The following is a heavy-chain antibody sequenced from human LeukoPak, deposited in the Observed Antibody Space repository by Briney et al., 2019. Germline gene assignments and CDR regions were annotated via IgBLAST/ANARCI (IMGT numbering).Heavy chain of an antibody. V-gene: IGHV4-34*01. CDR1: GGSFSGYY. CDR2: INHSGST. Sequence: PSETLSLTCAVYGGSFSGYYWNWIRQPPGKGLEWIGEINHSGSTNYNPSLKSRVTISVDTSKNQFSLKLSSVTAADTAVYYCRSGGGGRDSSGYYYDFYFDYWGQGTLVTVSS. CDR3: RSGGGGRDSSGYYYDFYFDY. D-gene: IGHD3-22*01. J-gene: IGHJ4*02.